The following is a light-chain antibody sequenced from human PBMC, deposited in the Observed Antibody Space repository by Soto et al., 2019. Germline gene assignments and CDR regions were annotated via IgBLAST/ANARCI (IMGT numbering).Light chain of an antibody. J-gene: IGLJ1*01. V-gene: IGLV2-14*03. CDR3: ISYTTISTYV. CDR2: DVS. Sequence: QSVLTQPASVSGSPGQSIAISCTGTSSDVDGYNYVSWYQHHPGKAPKLMIYDVSSRPSGVSNRFSGSKSGNTASLTISGLQAVDEADYYCISYTTISTYVFGTGTKVTVL. CDR1: SSDVDGYNY.